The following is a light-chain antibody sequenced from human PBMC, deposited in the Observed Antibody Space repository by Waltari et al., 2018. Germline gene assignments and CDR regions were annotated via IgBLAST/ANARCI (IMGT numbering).Light chain of an antibody. V-gene: IGLV6-57*03. CDR3: QSYDSSNVV. J-gene: IGLJ2*01. CDR2: EDN. Sequence: NFMLPQPHSVSESPGKTVTISCTRSSGSIARHYVPWYQQRPGSAPTPVIYEDNQRPSGVPDRFSGSIDSSSNSASLTISGLKTEDEADYYCQSYDSSNVVFGGGTKLTVL. CDR1: SGSIARHY.